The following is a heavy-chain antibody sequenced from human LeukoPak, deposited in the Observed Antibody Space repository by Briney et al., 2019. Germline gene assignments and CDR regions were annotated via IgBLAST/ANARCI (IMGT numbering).Heavy chain of an antibody. V-gene: IGHV3-7*01. CDR3: ARPIYDTRNALDV. D-gene: IGHD3-22*01. CDR2: IKQDGSEK. Sequence: GGSLRLSCAASGFTLSSYWMSWVRQAPGKGLEWVANIKQDGSEKYYVDSVKGRFTISRDNAENTLYLQMDSLTTEDTAVYYCARPIYDTRNALDVWGQGTTVAVSS. J-gene: IGHJ6*02. CDR1: GFTLSSYW.